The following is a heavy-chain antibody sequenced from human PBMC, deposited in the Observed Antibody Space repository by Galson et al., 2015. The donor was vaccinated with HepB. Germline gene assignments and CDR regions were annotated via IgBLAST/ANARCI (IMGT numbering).Heavy chain of an antibody. CDR1: GFTFSSYG. CDR3: AKHLSPRIAARPSYFDY. V-gene: IGHV3-30*18. D-gene: IGHD6-6*01. Sequence: SLRLSCAASGFTFSSYGMHWVRQAPGKGLEWVAVISYDGSNKYYADSVKGRFTISRDNSKNTLYLQMNSLRAEDTAVYYCAKHLSPRIAARPSYFDYWGQGTLVTVSS. J-gene: IGHJ4*02. CDR2: ISYDGSNK.